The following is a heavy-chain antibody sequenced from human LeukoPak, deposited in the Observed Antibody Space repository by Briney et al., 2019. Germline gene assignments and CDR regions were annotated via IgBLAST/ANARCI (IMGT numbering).Heavy chain of an antibody. CDR3: ATHYDSSGYLTY. CDR1: GGTFSSYA. J-gene: IGHJ4*02. D-gene: IGHD3-22*01. V-gene: IGHV1-69*05. Sequence: SVKVSCKASGGTFSSYAISWVRQAPGQGLEWMGGIIPIFGTANHAQKFQGRVTITTDESTSTAYMELSSLRSEDTAVYYCATHYDSSGYLTYWGQGTLVTVSS. CDR2: IIPIFGTA.